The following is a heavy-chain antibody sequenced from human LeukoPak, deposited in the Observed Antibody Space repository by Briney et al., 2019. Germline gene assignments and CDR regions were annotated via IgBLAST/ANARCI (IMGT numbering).Heavy chain of an antibody. CDR3: AREIVGATWIWFDP. D-gene: IGHD1-26*01. V-gene: IGHV4-38-2*02. CDR1: AYSISSSYY. J-gene: IGHJ5*02. CDR2: INHSGST. Sequence: PSETLSLTCSVSAYSISSSYYWGWIRQPPGKGLEWIGEINHSGSTNYNPSLKSRVTTSVDTSKNQFSLKLSSVTAADTAVYYCAREIVGATWIWFDPWGQGTLVTVSS.